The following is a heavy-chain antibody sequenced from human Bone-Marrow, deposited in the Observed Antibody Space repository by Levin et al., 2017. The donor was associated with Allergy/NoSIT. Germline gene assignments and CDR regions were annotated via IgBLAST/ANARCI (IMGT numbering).Heavy chain of an antibody. J-gene: IGHJ1*01. D-gene: IGHD3-10*01. Sequence: SETLSLTCAVSGGSFSGYYWSWIRQSPGKGLEWIGEINHSGSTTYNPSLKSRVTIAVDTSKNQFSLRMSSVTAADTAVYYCARGAGAWRGPKYFQHWGQGTLATVSS. V-gene: IGHV4-34*01. CDR2: INHSGST. CDR3: ARGAGAWRGPKYFQH. CDR1: GGSFSGYY.